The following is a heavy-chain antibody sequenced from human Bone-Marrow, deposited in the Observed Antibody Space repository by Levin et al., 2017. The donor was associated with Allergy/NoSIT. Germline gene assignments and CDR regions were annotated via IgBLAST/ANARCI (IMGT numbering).Heavy chain of an antibody. Sequence: PGGSLRLSCSVSGGAISRNSYYWGWIRQPPNKGLEWIGSIYHSGNPFYNASLTGRVTISVDTSKNQFSLKLSSVTVADTAVYYCTNLRGDYWGQGALVTVSS. V-gene: IGHV4-39*01. CDR1: GGAISRNSYY. CDR2: IYHSGNP. J-gene: IGHJ4*02. CDR3: TNLRGDY.